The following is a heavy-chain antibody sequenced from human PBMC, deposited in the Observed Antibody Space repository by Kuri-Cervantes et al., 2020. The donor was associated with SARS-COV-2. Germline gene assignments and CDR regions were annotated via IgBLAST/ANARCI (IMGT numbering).Heavy chain of an antibody. CDR2: ISHDGSNK. Sequence: GESLKISCAASGFIFSNYGIHWVRQAPGKGLEWVAVISHDGSNKYYADSVKGQFTISRDNSKDTVFLRLNSLRVEDTAVYYCAKDRKFSGGSTPLTRKNYYYNGMDVWGQGTTVTVSS. CDR1: GFIFSNYG. CDR3: AKDRKFSGGSTPLTRKNYYYNGMDV. J-gene: IGHJ6*02. D-gene: IGHD2-15*01. V-gene: IGHV3-30*18.